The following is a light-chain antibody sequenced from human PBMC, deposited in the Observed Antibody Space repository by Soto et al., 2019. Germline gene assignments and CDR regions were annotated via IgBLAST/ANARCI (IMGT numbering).Light chain of an antibody. CDR1: QSISSW. Sequence: DIQMTQSPSTLSASVGDRVTITCRASQSISSWLAWYQQKPGKAPKLLIYDASSLESGAPSRFSGSGSGTEFTLTISSLQPDDFATYYCQQYNSWWTFGQGTKV. CDR2: DAS. V-gene: IGKV1-5*01. CDR3: QQYNSWWT. J-gene: IGKJ1*01.